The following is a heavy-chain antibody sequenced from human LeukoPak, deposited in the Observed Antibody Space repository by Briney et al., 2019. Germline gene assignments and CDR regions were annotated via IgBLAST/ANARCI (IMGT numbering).Heavy chain of an antibody. J-gene: IGHJ5*02. CDR3: ARDTRRWFDP. Sequence: PSETLSLTCTVSGGSISSGGYYWSWIRQHPGKGLERIGYIYYSGSTYYNPSLKSRVTISVDTSKNQFSLKLSSVTAADTAVYYCARDTRRWFDPWGQGTLVTVSS. CDR2: IYYSGST. V-gene: IGHV4-31*03. CDR1: GGSISSGGYY.